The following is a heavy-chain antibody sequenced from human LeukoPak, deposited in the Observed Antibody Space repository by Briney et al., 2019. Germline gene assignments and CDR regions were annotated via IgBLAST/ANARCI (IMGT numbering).Heavy chain of an antibody. V-gene: IGHV3-21*01. CDR2: TSSSSSYI. CDR3: ARDVKYMTTGPVDY. CDR1: GFIFSSHS. D-gene: IGHD4-17*01. Sequence: GGSLRLSCAASGFIFSSHSMNWVRQAPGKGLEWVSSTSSSSSYIYYADSVEGRFTISRDNVKKSLYLQMNSLRAEGTAVYYCARDVKYMTTGPVDYRGQGTLVTVSS. J-gene: IGHJ4*02.